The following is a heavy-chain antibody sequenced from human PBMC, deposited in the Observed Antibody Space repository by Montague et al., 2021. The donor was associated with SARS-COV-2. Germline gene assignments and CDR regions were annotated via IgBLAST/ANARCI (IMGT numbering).Heavy chain of an antibody. CDR3: ARDFSTDFHFDY. CDR1: GFTFSSYG. Sequence: SLRLSCPASGFTFSSYGMHWVRQAPGKGLEWVAVIWYDGSNKYYADSVKGRFTISRDNSKNTLYLQMNSLRAEDTAVYYCARDFSTDFHFDYWGQGTLVTVSS. D-gene: IGHD1-1*01. J-gene: IGHJ4*02. V-gene: IGHV3-33*01. CDR2: IWYDGSNK.